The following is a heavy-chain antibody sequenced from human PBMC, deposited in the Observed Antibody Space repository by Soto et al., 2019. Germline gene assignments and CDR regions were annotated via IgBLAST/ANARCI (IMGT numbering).Heavy chain of an antibody. CDR2: INHSGST. CDR3: ARWSPDGGYAGRVFDY. V-gene: IGHV4-34*01. D-gene: IGHD5-12*01. CDR1: GGSIIGYY. Sequence: SETHSHTCTVDGGSIIGYYGSWIRQPPGKGLEWIGEINHSGSTNYNPSLKSRVTISVDTSKNQFSLKLSSVTAADTAVYYCARWSPDGGYAGRVFDYWGQGTLVTVSS. J-gene: IGHJ4*02.